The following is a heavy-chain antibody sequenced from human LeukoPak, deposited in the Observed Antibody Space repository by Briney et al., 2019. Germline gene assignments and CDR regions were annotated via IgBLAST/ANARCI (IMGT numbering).Heavy chain of an antibody. D-gene: IGHD4-17*01. CDR2: ISYDGSNK. V-gene: IGHV3-30*18. J-gene: IGHJ4*02. CDR1: RFTFSSYD. Sequence: GGSLRLSCAASRFTFSSYDMHWVRQAPGKGLEWVALISYDGSNKYYADSVKGRFTISRDNSKNTLYLQMNSLRAEDTAVYYCAKEDGDYVRWGQGTLVTVSS. CDR3: AKEDGDYVR.